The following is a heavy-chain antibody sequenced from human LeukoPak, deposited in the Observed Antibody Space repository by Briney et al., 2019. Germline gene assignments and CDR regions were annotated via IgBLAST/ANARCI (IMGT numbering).Heavy chain of an antibody. D-gene: IGHD5-18*01. Sequence: ASVKVSCKASGYTFTSYGISWVRQAPGQGLEWMGIINPSGGSTSYAQKFQGRVTMTRDTSTSTVYMELSSLRSEDTAVYYCARVHQQLWSDPNFDYWGQGTLVTVSS. CDR3: ARVHQQLWSDPNFDY. CDR1: GYTFTSYG. CDR2: INPSGGST. J-gene: IGHJ4*02. V-gene: IGHV1-46*01.